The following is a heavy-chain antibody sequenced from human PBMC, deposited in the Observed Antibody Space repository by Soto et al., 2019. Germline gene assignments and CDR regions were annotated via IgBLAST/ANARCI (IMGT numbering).Heavy chain of an antibody. CDR1: GGSFSGYY. CDR2: INHSGST. V-gene: IGHV4-34*01. D-gene: IGHD3-10*01. J-gene: IGHJ4*02. CDR3: ATLIYGYFDY. Sequence: SETLSLTCAVYGGSFSGYYWSWIRQPPGKGLEWIGEINHSGSTNYNPSLKSRVTISVDTSKNQFPLKLSSVTAADTAVYYCATLIYGYFDYWGQGTLVTVSS.